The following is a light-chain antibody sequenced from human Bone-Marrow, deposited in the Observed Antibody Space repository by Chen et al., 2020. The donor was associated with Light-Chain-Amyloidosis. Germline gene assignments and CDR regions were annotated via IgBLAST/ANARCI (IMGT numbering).Light chain of an antibody. V-gene: IGLV2-14*01. Sequence: QSALTQPASVSGSPGQSITISCTGTSSDVGGYNYVSWYQQHPGKAPKLMIYDVSNRPSGVSNRFSGSKSGNTASLTISGHQAEEEADYYCSSYTSSSTLGVFGGGTKLTVL. CDR2: DVS. CDR1: SSDVGGYNY. J-gene: IGLJ2*01. CDR3: SSYTSSSTLGV.